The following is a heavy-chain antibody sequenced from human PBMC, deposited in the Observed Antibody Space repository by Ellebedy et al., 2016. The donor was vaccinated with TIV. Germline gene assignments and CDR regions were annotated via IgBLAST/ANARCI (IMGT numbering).Heavy chain of an antibody. CDR3: ARDTYVVLPTTKDYYGMDV. CDR1: GFTFSSYW. Sequence: GEPLKISCAASGFTFSSYWMHWVRQAPGKGLEWVSSISSSSSYIYYADSVKGRFTISRDNAKNSLYLQMNSLSAEDTAVYYCARDTYVVLPTTKDYYGMDVWGQGTTVTVSS. CDR2: ISSSSSYI. J-gene: IGHJ6*02. V-gene: IGHV3-21*01. D-gene: IGHD2-2*01.